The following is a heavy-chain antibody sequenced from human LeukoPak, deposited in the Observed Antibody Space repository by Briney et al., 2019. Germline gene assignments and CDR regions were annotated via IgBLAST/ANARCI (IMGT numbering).Heavy chain of an antibody. J-gene: IGHJ1*01. V-gene: IGHV4-59*12. CDR3: ARASGLLSRDFQH. CDR2: VYYSGNT. Sequence: SETLSLTCTVSGGSISGFYWNWIRQPPGKGLEWIGYVYYSGNTNYNPSLKSRVTISLDTSKNQFSLKLRSVTAADTAVYYCARASGLLSRDFQHWGQGTLVTVSS. D-gene: IGHD2-2*01. CDR1: GGSISGFY.